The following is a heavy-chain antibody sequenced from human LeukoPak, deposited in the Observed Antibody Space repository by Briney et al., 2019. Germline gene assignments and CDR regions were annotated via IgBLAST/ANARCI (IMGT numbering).Heavy chain of an antibody. Sequence: PGRSLRLSCAASGFTFSSYAMSWVRQAPGKGLEWVSAISGSGGSTYYADSVKGRFTISGDNSKNTLYLQMNSLRAEDTAVYYCAKDLAVLLRYFDWTPNPRPSYDYWGQGTLVTVSS. CDR1: GFTFSSYA. CDR3: AKDLAVLLRYFDWTPNPRPSYDY. J-gene: IGHJ4*02. CDR2: ISGSGGST. V-gene: IGHV3-23*01. D-gene: IGHD3-9*01.